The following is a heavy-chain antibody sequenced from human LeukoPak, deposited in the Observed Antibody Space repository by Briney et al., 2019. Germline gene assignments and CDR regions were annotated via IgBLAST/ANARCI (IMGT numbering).Heavy chain of an antibody. CDR1: GGSISSYY. CDR2: IYYSGST. V-gene: IGHV4-59*01. J-gene: IGHJ4*02. Sequence: SETLSLTCTVSGGSISSYYWSRIRQPPGKGLEWIGYIYYSGSTNYNPSLKCPVTISVDPSKNQFSLKLSSVTAADTAVYYCARVRRGSSSWYGDFDYWGQGTLVTVSS. CDR3: ARVRRGSSSWYGDFDY. D-gene: IGHD6-13*01.